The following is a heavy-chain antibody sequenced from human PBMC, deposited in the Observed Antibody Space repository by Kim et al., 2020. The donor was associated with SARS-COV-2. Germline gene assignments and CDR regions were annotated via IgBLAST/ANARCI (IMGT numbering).Heavy chain of an antibody. V-gene: IGHV1-8*01. CDR1: GYTFTSYD. Sequence: ASVKVSCKASGYTFTSYDINWVRQATGQGLEWMGWMNPNSGNTGYAQKFQGRVTMTRNTSISTAYMELSSLRSEDTAVYYCARQIAATALLVYWGQGTLVTVSS. CDR3: ARQIAATALLVY. D-gene: IGHD2-15*01. CDR2: MNPNSGNT. J-gene: IGHJ4*02.